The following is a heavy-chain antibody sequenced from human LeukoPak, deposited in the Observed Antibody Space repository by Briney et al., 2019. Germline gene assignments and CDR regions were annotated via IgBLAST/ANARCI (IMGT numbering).Heavy chain of an antibody. Sequence: ASVKVSCKASGGTFSSYAISWVRQAPGQGLEWMGRIIPILGIANYAQKFQGRVTITADKSTSTAYMELSSLRSEDTAVYYCARSPSYYYDSSGYYFFDYWGQGTLVTVSS. CDR2: IIPILGIA. D-gene: IGHD3-22*01. CDR1: GGTFSSYA. J-gene: IGHJ4*02. CDR3: ARSPSYYYDSSGYYFFDY. V-gene: IGHV1-69*04.